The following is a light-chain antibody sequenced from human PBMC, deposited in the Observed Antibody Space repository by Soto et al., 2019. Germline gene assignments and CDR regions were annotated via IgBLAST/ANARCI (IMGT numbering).Light chain of an antibody. J-gene: IGKJ4*01. V-gene: IGKV3D-15*01. CDR1: QSVDSH. CDR2: GAS. Sequence: EIVMTQSPATLSVSPGERATLSCRASQSVDSHLAWYQQKPGQAPRLLIFGASTRATGIPARFSGSGSGTDFTLTISSLQSEDFGVYFCQQYDNWPLTFGGGTKVEIK. CDR3: QQYDNWPLT.